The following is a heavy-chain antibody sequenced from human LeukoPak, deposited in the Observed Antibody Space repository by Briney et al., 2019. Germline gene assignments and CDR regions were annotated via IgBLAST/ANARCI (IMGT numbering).Heavy chain of an antibody. Sequence: RSGGSLRLSCAASGFTVSSNYMSWVRQAPGKGLEWVSGINWNGGSTGYADSVKGRFTISRDNAKNSLYLQMNSLRAEDTALYYCAKDIWEWELSRAFDYWGQGTLVTVSS. D-gene: IGHD1-26*01. CDR1: GFTVSSNY. CDR2: INWNGGST. V-gene: IGHV3-20*04. J-gene: IGHJ4*02. CDR3: AKDIWEWELSRAFDY.